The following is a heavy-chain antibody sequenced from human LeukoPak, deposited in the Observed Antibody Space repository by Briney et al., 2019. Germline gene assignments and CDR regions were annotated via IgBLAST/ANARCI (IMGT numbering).Heavy chain of an antibody. V-gene: IGHV1-8*03. CDR3: ARVLGVD. CDR2: MNPNSGNT. D-gene: IGHD1-26*01. Sequence: ASVKVACKASGYTFTSYDINWVRQATGQGLEWVGGMNPNSGNTGYAQKFQGRVTITRHASQSTAYMELSSLRSEGPAVYYVARVLGVDWGQGTLVTVSS. CDR1: GYTFTSYD. J-gene: IGHJ4*02.